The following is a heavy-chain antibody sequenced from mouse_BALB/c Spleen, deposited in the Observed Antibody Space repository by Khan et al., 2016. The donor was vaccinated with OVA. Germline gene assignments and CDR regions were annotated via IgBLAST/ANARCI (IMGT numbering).Heavy chain of an antibody. Sequence: QVQLKESGPGLVAPSQSLSITCTVSGFSLSRYSVHWVRQPPGKGLEWLGMIWGDGSTAYNSALKSRLSISKDNSKSQVFLKMNSLQTDDTAMYYCARNHYGGGYWYFDVWGAGTTVTVSS. J-gene: IGHJ1*01. V-gene: IGHV2-6-4*01. CDR1: GFSLSRYS. CDR2: IWGDGST. D-gene: IGHD1-1*01. CDR3: ARNHYGGGYWYFDV.